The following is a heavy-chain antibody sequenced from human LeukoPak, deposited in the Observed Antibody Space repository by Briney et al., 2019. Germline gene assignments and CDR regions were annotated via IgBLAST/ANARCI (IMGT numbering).Heavy chain of an antibody. D-gene: IGHD3-10*01. CDR1: GGSISNYY. J-gene: IGHJ4*02. CDR2: INHSGNT. V-gene: IGHV4-34*01. Sequence: SETLSLTCTVSGGSISNYYWSWIRQPPGKGLEWIGEINHSGNTNYNPSLKSRVTMSVDTSKNQFSLKLSSVTAADPAVYYCAREHYYGSGVDYWGQGTLVTVSS. CDR3: AREHYYGSGVDY.